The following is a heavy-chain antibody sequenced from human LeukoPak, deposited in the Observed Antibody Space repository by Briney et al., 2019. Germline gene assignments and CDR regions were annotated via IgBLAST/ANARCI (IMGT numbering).Heavy chain of an antibody. CDR1: GYTFTGYY. V-gene: IGHV1-2*02. CDR2: INPSSGGT. J-gene: IGHJ4*02. D-gene: IGHD3-10*01. Sequence: RASVTVSCTASGYTFTGYYIHWVRQAPGQGLEWMGWINPSSGGTNYAQKFQGRVTMTRDTSISTTYMELSRLRSDDTAVYYCARVDNTLVRGAIPDYFGYWGQGTLVTVSS. CDR3: ARVDNTLVRGAIPDYFGY.